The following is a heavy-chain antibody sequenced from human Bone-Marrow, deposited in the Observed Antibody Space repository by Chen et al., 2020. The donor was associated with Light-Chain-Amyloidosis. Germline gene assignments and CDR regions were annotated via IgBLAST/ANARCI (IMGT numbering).Heavy chain of an antibody. J-gene: IGHJ3*02. CDR2: SYYSGST. CDR1: GGSISSSSYY. V-gene: IGHV4-39*07. Sequence: QLQLQESGPGLVKPSETLSLTCTVSGGSISSSSYYWGWIRQPPGKGLEWIGSSYYSGSTYYNPSLKSRVTISVDTSKNQFSLKLSSVTAADTAVYYCARDGIEGQWLPPDIWGQGTMVTVSS. CDR3: ARDGIEGQWLPPDI. D-gene: IGHD6-19*01.